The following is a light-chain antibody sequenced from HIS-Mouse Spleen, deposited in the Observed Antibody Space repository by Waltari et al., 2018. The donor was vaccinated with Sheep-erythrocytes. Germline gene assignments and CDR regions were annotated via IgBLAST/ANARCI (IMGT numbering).Light chain of an antibody. V-gene: IGKV2-28*01. J-gene: IGKJ2*01. CDR1: QSLLHSNGYNY. CDR2: LGS. Sequence: DIVMTQSPLSLPVTPGESASISCRSSQSLLHSNGYNYLDWYLQKPGQSPQLQIYLGSNRASGVPDRFSGSGSGTDFTLKISRVEAEDVGVYYCMQALQTPPYTFGQGTKLEIK. CDR3: MQALQTPPYT.